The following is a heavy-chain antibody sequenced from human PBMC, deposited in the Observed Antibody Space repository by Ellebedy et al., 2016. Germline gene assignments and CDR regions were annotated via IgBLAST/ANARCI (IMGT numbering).Heavy chain of an antibody. Sequence: GESLKISCAASGFTFSTYWMYWVRQAPGKGLEWVASIKQDGSQKDYLDSVKGRFTISRDNAQNTVYLQMDSLRVGDTAVYYCAAGDGWLSDYWGRGTLVTVSS. D-gene: IGHD5-24*01. CDR1: GFTFSTYW. V-gene: IGHV3-7*01. CDR2: IKQDGSQK. CDR3: AAGDGWLSDY. J-gene: IGHJ4*02.